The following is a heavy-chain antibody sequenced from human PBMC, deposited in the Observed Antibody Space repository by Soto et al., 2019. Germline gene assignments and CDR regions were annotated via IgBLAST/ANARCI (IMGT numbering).Heavy chain of an antibody. CDR1: GYTSTTYH. CDR2: ISAYNGNT. V-gene: IGHV1-18*04. J-gene: IGHJ4*02. Sequence: SAKSSYQASGYTSTTYHHSWVRRAPGQGLEWMGWISAYNGNTNCAQKLQGRVTMTTDTSTSTAYMELRSLRSDDTAVYYCARVDSEWLGTYDYWGQGTLVTVSS. CDR3: ARVDSEWLGTYDY. D-gene: IGHD6-19*01.